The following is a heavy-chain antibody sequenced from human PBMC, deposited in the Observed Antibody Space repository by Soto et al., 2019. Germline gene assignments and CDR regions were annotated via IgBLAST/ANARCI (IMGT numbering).Heavy chain of an antibody. CDR2: INPNSGGT. J-gene: IGHJ2*01. V-gene: IGHV1-2*06. Sequence: ASVKVSCKASGYMFTGYYMHWVRQAPGQGLEWMGRINPNSGGTNYAEAFQGRVTMTTDTSINTAYMELTSLTSDDMAVYYCAIRTAQMASSCEFDGYWFFDLWGRGTLVAVSS. CDR1: GYMFTGYY. CDR3: AIRTAQMASSCEFDGYWFFDL. D-gene: IGHD2-21*01.